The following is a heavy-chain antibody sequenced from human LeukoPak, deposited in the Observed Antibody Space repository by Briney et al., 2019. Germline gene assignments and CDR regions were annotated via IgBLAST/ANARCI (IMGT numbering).Heavy chain of an antibody. V-gene: IGHV4-30-4*01. CDR1: GGSISSGDYY. J-gene: IGHJ4*02. Sequence: SETLSLTCTVSGGSISSGDYYWSWIRQPPGKGLEWIGYIYYSGSTYYNPSLKSRVTMSVDTSKNQFSLKLSSVTAADTAVYYCARATHSGYEYYFDYWGQGTLVTVSS. CDR2: IYYSGST. CDR3: ARATHSGYEYYFDY. D-gene: IGHD5-12*01.